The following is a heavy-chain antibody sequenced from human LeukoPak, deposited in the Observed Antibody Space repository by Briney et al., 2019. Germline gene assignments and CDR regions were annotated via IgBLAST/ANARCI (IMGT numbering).Heavy chain of an antibody. V-gene: IGHV4-59*01. Sequence: SETLSLTCTVSGGSISSYYWSWIRQPPGKGLEWIGYIYYSGSTNYNPSLKSRVTISVDTSKNQFSLKLSSVTAADTAVYYCAGAGSTRGGWFDPWGQGTLVTVSS. CDR1: GGSISSYY. CDR2: IYYSGST. CDR3: AGAGSTRGGWFDP. J-gene: IGHJ5*02. D-gene: IGHD2-2*01.